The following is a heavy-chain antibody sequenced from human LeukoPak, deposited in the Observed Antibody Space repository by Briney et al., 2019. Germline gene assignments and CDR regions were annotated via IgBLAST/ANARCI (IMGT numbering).Heavy chain of an antibody. CDR3: AKDLSWNTADR. CDR2: INPDGTII. V-gene: IGHV3-74*01. Sequence: PGGSLRLSCGGSGFTYTDYWMHWFRHAPGKGPVWVSRINPDGTIIDYADSVKGRFSISRDNAKNLLYLQMNGLRADDTAVYYCAKDLSWNTADRWGQGILVTVSS. CDR1: GFTYTDYW. D-gene: IGHD5-18*01. J-gene: IGHJ5*02.